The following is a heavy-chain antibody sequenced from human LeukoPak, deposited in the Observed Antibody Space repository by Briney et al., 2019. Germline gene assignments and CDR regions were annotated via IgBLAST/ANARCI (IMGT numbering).Heavy chain of an antibody. J-gene: IGHJ4*02. D-gene: IGHD6-6*01. CDR2: ISSSSSYI. CDR1: GFTFSSYS. Sequence: GGSLRLSCAASGFTFSSYSMNWVRQAPGKGLEWVSSISSSSSYIYYADSVKGRFTISRDNAKNPLYLQMNSLRAEDTAVYYCSKQLVGGTFDYWGQGTLVTVSS. V-gene: IGHV3-21*01. CDR3: SKQLVGGTFDY.